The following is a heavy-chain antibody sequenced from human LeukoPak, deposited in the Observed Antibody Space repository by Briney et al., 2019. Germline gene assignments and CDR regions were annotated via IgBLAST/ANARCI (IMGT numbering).Heavy chain of an antibody. V-gene: IGHV1-2*02. Sequence: GASVKVSCKASRYTFTGYYMHWVRQAPARGLEWMGWINPKRGGTTYEQKFQGRVTTTRGTSTSTAYMELSRMRSDDTAVYYCARGGEVCSSSSCYRGHDYCGQGTLVTVSS. CDR2: INPKRGGT. D-gene: IGHD2-2*01. J-gene: IGHJ4*02. CDR3: ARGGEVCSSSSCYRGHDY. CDR1: RYTFTGYY.